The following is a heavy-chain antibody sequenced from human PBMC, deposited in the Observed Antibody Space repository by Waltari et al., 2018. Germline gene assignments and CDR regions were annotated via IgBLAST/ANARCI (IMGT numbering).Heavy chain of an antibody. D-gene: IGHD5-12*01. CDR1: GGSLENSY. Sequence: QVRLQESGPGLVKPSETLSVICPVSGGSLENSYWNWIRQPAGKGLEWIGRFHITEGSNYNPSLKTRVTMSADTSKNQFSLKVSSVTAADTAMYYCARGSGGYPDYWGQGTLVTVSS. V-gene: IGHV4-4*07. CDR3: ARGSGGYPDY. J-gene: IGHJ4*02. CDR2: FHITEGS.